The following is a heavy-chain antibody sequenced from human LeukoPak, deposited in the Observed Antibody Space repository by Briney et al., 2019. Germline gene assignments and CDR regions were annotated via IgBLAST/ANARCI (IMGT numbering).Heavy chain of an antibody. V-gene: IGHV4-59*01. J-gene: IGHJ6*03. Sequence: SETLSLTCTVSGGSISSYYWSCIRQPPGKGLEWIGYIDYSGSTNYKSSLKSRVTISVDTSKNQFSLKLSSVTAAETAVYYCARTTEGGYSYGYFYYYYMDVWGKGTTVTISS. D-gene: IGHD5-18*01. CDR3: ARTTEGGYSYGYFYYYYMDV. CDR2: IDYSGST. CDR1: GGSISSYY.